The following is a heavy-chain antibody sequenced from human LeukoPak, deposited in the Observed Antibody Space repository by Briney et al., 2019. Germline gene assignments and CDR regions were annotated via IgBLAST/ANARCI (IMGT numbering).Heavy chain of an antibody. CDR1: GYTFTSYG. Sequence: ASVKVSCKASGYTFTSYGISWVRQAPGQGLEWMGWISAYNGNTNYAQKLQGRVTMTTDTSTSTAYMELRSLRSDDTAVYYCARDSCSSTSCHGGAWFDPWGQGTLVTVSS. D-gene: IGHD2-2*01. CDR3: ARDSCSSTSCHGGAWFDP. J-gene: IGHJ5*02. V-gene: IGHV1-18*01. CDR2: ISAYNGNT.